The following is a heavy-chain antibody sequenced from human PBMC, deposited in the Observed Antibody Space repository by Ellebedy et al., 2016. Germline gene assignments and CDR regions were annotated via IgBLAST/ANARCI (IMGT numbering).Heavy chain of an antibody. CDR3: AREGRGLGFDY. Sequence: SETLSLXXTVSGGSISSGGYSWTWIRQRPGKGLEWIGFIYSSGDTYYHPSLKSRFTISVDTSKNQFSLKLSSVTAADTAVYYCAREGRGLGFDYWGQGTLVTVSS. D-gene: IGHD3-16*01. CDR1: GGSISSGGYS. J-gene: IGHJ4*02. V-gene: IGHV4-31*03. CDR2: IYSSGDT.